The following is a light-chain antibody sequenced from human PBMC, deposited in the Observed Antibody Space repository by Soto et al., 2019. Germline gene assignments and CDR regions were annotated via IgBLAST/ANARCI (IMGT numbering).Light chain of an antibody. Sequence: VMTQTPLSLPVTPGAPASISCRSSPSLLDSDDGDTSLDWYLQKPGQSPSLLISTVSYRGGGVPERCSGSGSGTDFTLKSSRVEAEDAGVYYCKQCRDSPTFGQGTRLE. J-gene: IGKJ5*01. CDR1: PSLLDSDDGDTS. V-gene: IGKV2-40*01. CDR3: KQCRDSPT. CDR2: TVS.